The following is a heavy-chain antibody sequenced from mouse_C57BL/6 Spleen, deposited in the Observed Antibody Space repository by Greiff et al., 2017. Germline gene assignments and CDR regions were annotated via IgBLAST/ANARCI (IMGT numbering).Heavy chain of an antibody. D-gene: IGHD2-4*01. Sequence: QVQLQQPGAELVRPGSSVKLSCKSSGYTFTSYWMHWVKQRPIQGLEWIGNIDPSDSETHYNQKFKDKATLTVDKSSSTAYMQLSSLTSEDSAVYYCARLWDYDDWYFDVWGTGTTVTVSS. CDR3: ARLWDYDDWYFDV. CDR1: GYTFTSYW. CDR2: IDPSDSET. J-gene: IGHJ1*03. V-gene: IGHV1-52*01.